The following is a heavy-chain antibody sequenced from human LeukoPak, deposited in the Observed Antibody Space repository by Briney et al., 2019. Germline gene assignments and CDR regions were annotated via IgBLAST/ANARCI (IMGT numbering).Heavy chain of an antibody. J-gene: IGHJ4*02. Sequence: PGGSLRLSCAGSGFPFSSYTMNWVRQAPGKGLEWVSSITSSGAYIYYSDSVKGRFTISRDNANNSLYLQMNSLGAEDTAVYYCARALAFDSSGYSACPSWGQGTLVTVSS. CDR2: ITSSGAYI. CDR1: GFPFSSYT. CDR3: ARALAFDSSGYSACPS. D-gene: IGHD3-22*01. V-gene: IGHV3-21*01.